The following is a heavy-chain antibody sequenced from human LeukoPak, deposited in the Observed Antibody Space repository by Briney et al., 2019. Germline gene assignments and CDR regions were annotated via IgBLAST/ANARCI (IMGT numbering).Heavy chain of an antibody. D-gene: IGHD6-13*01. CDR3: ARGQQLVTYYYYGMDV. CDR1: GFTVSSNY. J-gene: IGHJ6*02. CDR2: IYSGGST. V-gene: IGHV3-53*01. Sequence: AGGSLRLSCAASGFTVSSNYMSWVRQAPGKGLERVSVIYSGGSTYYADSVKGRFTISRDNSKNTLYLQMNSLRAEDTAVYYCARGQQLVTYYYYGMDVWGQGTTVTVSS.